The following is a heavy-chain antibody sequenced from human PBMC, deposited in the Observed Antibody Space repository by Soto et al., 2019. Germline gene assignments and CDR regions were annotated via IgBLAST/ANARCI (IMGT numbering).Heavy chain of an antibody. V-gene: IGHV3-23*01. CDR2: ISGSGGST. D-gene: IGHD6-13*01. Sequence: EVQLLESGGGLVQPGGSLRLSCAASGFTFSSYAMSWVRQAPGKGLEWVSAISGSGGSTYYADSVKGRFTISRDNSKHPLYLQMNSLRDEYTAVYYCADSSTPVDYWGQGTLVTVSS. J-gene: IGHJ4*02. CDR3: ADSSTPVDY. CDR1: GFTFSSYA.